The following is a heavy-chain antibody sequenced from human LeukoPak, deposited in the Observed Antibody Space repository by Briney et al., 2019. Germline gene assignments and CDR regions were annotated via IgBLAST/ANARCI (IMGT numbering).Heavy chain of an antibody. Sequence: GGSLRLSCTGSGFAFDEHGMSWVGQVPGKGLEGVSGINWSGGSTGYADPLRGRFTISRDNAKNSLYLQMDSLRAEDTALYYCARAPITSPFYFDYWGQGTLVTVSS. CDR3: ARAPITSPFYFDY. J-gene: IGHJ4*02. V-gene: IGHV3-20*04. CDR2: INWSGGST. CDR1: GFAFDEHG. D-gene: IGHD2-2*01.